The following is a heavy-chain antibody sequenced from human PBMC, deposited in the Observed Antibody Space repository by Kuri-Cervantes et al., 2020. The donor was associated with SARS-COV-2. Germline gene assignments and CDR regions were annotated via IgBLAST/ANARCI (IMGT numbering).Heavy chain of an antibody. J-gene: IGHJ3*02. CDR3: TTDRDYCGGDCYSVLGAFDI. D-gene: IGHD2-21*01. CDR1: GFTFSSYA. V-gene: IGHV3-23*01. CDR2: ISGSGGST. Sequence: GGSLRLSCAASGFTFSSYAMSWVRQAPGKGLEWASAISGSGGSTYYADSVKGRFTISRDNSKNTLYLQMNSLKTEDTAVYYCTTDRDYCGGDCYSVLGAFDIWGQGTMVTVSS.